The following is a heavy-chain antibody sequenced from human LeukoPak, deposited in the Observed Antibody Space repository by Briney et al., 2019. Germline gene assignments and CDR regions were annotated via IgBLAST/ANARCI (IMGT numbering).Heavy chain of an antibody. J-gene: IGHJ4*02. CDR2: SYSGGSR. CDR3: ARVWELSFDY. D-gene: IGHD1-26*01. Sequence: RGSLRLSCAASGFTFSSYEINWVRQAPGKGLEWVAVSYSGGSRSYAESVKGRFTISRDNSQNTLYLQMNGLRAEDTAVYYCARVWELSFDYWGQGTLVTVSS. V-gene: IGHV3-53*01. CDR1: GFTFSSYE.